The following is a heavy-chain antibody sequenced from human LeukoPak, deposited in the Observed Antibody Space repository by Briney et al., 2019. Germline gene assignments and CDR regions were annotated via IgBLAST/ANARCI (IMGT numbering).Heavy chain of an antibody. D-gene: IGHD3-10*01. CDR1: GFTVSSNY. V-gene: IGHV3-53*01. Sequence: GGSLRLSCAASGFTVSSNYMSWVRQAPGKGLEWVSIIYSGGSTYYADSVKGRFTISRDNSKNTLYLQMNSLRAEDTAVYYCASGSGSYRTPYYYMDIWGKGTTVTVSS. CDR3: ASGSGSYRTPYYYMDI. CDR2: IYSGGST. J-gene: IGHJ6*03.